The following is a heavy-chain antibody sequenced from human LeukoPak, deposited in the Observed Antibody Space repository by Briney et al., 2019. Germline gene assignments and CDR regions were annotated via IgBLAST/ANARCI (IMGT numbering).Heavy chain of an antibody. CDR2: IIPILGIA. CDR1: GGTFSSYA. Sequence: SVKVSCKASGGTFSSYAISWVRQAPGQGLEWMGRIIPILGIANYAQKFQGRVTITADKSTSTAYMELSSLRSEDTAVYYCARAKQWLVQGLRYYYYGMDVWGQGTTVTVSS. CDR3: ARAKQWLVQGLRYYYYGMDV. J-gene: IGHJ6*02. V-gene: IGHV1-69*04. D-gene: IGHD6-19*01.